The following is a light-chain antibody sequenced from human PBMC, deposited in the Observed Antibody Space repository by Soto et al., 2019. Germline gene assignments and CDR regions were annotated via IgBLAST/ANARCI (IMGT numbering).Light chain of an antibody. CDR1: QNIFTW. V-gene: IGKV1-5*01. J-gene: IGKJ1*01. Sequence: DIQMTQSPSTLSASVGDRVTITCRASQNIFTWLVWYQQKPDTAPKVLIYNASNLESGVPSRFSGGGSGTEFTLTISSLQPDAFATYYCQQYDSFWTFGQGTKVEI. CDR3: QQYDSFWT. CDR2: NAS.